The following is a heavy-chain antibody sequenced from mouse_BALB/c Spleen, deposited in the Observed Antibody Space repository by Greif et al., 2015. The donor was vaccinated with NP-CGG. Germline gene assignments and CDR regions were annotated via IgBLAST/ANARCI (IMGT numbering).Heavy chain of an antibody. J-gene: IGHJ2*01. CDR1: GYTFTSYW. CDR2: INPSTGYT. Sequence: VQLQESGAELAKPGASVKMSCKASGYTFTSYWMHWVKQRPGQGLEWIGYINPSTGYTEYNQKFKDKATLTADKSSSTAYMQLSSLTSEDSAVYYCARKWYYRYDGPYYFDYWGQGTTLTVSS. V-gene: IGHV1-7*01. D-gene: IGHD2-14*01. CDR3: ARKWYYRYDGPYYFDY.